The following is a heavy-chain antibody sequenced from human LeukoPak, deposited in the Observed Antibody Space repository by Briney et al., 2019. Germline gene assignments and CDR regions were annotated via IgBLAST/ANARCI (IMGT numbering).Heavy chain of an antibody. D-gene: IGHD6-13*01. J-gene: IGHJ4*02. V-gene: IGHV3-33*08. CDR3: GTVRGPDSSRWYSDY. CDR1: GFTFSKHS. Sequence: GGSLRLSCAASGFTFSKHSLNWVRQAPGKGLEWVALIWYDGSNKYYADSVKGRFTISRDNSKNTLYLQMNSLRAEDTAVYYCGTVRGPDSSRWYSDYWGQGTLVTVSS. CDR2: IWYDGSNK.